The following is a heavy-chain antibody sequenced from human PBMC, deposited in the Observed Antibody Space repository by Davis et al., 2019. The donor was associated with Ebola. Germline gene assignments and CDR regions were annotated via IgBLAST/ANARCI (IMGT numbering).Heavy chain of an antibody. D-gene: IGHD6-6*01. Sequence: GGSLRLSCAASGFTFSSYAMHWVRQAPGKGLEWVAVISYDGSNKYYADSVKGRFTLSRDNSKNTLYLQMNSLRAEDTAVYYGARDPSAARGYYGMDVWGQGTTVTVSS. V-gene: IGHV3-30-3*01. CDR1: GFTFSSYA. CDR2: ISYDGSNK. CDR3: ARDPSAARGYYGMDV. J-gene: IGHJ6*02.